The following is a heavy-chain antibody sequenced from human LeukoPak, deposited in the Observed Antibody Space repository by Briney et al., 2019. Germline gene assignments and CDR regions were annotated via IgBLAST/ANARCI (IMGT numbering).Heavy chain of an antibody. CDR1: GGSISSGGYS. CDR3: ARNHELYFDY. V-gene: IGHV4-30-2*02. CDR2: IYDSGST. Sequence: SETLSLTCAVSGGSISSGGYSWSWIRQPPGKGLEWIGYIYDSGSTYYNPSLKSRVTISLDRSKNQFSLKLSSVIAADTAMYYCARNHELYFDYWGQGTLVTVSS. D-gene: IGHD1-14*01. J-gene: IGHJ4*02.